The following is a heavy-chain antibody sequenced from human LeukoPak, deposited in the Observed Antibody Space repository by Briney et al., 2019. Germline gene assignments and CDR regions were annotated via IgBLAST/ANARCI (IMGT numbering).Heavy chain of an antibody. CDR1: GFTFSSYG. CDR3: AKDLGSGYIDY. CDR2: ISYDGSNK. V-gene: IGHV3-30*18. J-gene: IGHJ4*02. D-gene: IGHD3-22*01. Sequence: PGGSLRLSCAASGFTFSSYGMHWVRQAPGKGLEWVAVISYDGSNKYYADSVKGRFTISRDNSKNTLYLQMNSLRAEDTAVYYCAKDLGSGYIDYWGQGTLVTVSS.